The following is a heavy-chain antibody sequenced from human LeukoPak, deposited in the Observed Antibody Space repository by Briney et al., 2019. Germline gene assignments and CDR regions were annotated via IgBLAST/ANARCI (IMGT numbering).Heavy chain of an antibody. CDR2: INPSGGST. Sequence: ASAKVSCKASGYTFTSYYMHWVRQAPGQGLEWMGIINPSGGSTSYAQKFQGRVTMTRDTSTSTVYMELSSLRSEDTAVYYCAREPLRIVVVPAAEGDAFDIWGQGTMVTVSS. J-gene: IGHJ3*02. CDR3: AREPLRIVVVPAAEGDAFDI. D-gene: IGHD2-2*01. V-gene: IGHV1-46*01. CDR1: GYTFTSYY.